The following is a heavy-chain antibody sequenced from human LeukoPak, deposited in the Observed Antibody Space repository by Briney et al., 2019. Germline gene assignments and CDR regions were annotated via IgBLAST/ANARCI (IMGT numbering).Heavy chain of an antibody. J-gene: IGHJ4*02. V-gene: IGHV1-24*01. CDR3: ARDLRAWYSSGWSPFDY. Sequence: ASVKVSCKVSGYTLTELSMHWVRQAPGKGLEWMGGFDPEDGETIYAQMFQGRVTMTEDTSTDTAYMELSSLRSEDTAVYYCARDLRAWYSSGWSPFDYWGQGTLVTVSS. D-gene: IGHD6-19*01. CDR1: GYTLTELS. CDR2: FDPEDGET.